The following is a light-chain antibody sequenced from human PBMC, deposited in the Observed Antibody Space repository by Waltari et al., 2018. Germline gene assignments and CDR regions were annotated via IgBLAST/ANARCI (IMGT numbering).Light chain of an antibody. Sequence: DIVMTKSPDSLAVSLGERDTINCKSSQSLLHSSTNKNHLAWYQHKSGQRPKLLIHWASIRESVVPDRFSGSGSGTDFTLTISSLQAEDVAIYYCQQYSAGPLFGGGTKVEIK. CDR1: QSLLHSSTNKNH. V-gene: IGKV4-1*01. CDR2: WAS. J-gene: IGKJ4*01. CDR3: QQYSAGPL.